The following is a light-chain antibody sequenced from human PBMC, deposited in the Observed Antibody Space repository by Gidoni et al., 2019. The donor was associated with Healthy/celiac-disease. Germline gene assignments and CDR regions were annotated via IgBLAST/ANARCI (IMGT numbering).Light chain of an antibody. CDR2: AAS. J-gene: IGKJ4*01. CDR3: QKYNSFT. CDR1: QGISHY. V-gene: IGKV1-27*01. Sequence: DIQMTQSPSSLSASVGDRVTITCPASQGISHYLAWYQQKPGKVPKLLIYAASTLQSGVPSRFSGSGSGTDFTLTISSLQPEDVATYYCQKYNSFTFGGGTKVEIK.